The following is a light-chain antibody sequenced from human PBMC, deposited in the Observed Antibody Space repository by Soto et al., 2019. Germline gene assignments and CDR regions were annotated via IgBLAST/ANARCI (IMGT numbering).Light chain of an antibody. CDR1: SSSVGTAYD. CDR2: GST. V-gene: IGLV1-40*01. CDR3: QSYDSSLSGSVV. Sequence: QPVLTQPPSVSGAPGQRVTISCTGSSSSVGTAYDVNWYQHLPGTAPKLLIYGSTHRPSGVPDRFSGSKSGTSASLAITGLQAGDAADYYCQSYDSSLSGSVVFGGGTKLTVL. J-gene: IGLJ2*01.